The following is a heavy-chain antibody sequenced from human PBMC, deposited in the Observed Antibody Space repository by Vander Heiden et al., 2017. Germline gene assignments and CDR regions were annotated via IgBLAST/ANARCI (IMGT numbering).Heavy chain of an antibody. CDR2: IYYSGST. Sequence: SPCLTCTVSDRSISRSSYYWGWIRQPPGKGLEWIGSIYYSGSTYYNPSLKSRVTISVDTSKNQFSLKLSSVTAADTAVYYCARHAAVYCGGDCYPHWGQGTLVTVSS. J-gene: IGHJ4*02. CDR1: DRSISRSSYY. D-gene: IGHD2-21*02. V-gene: IGHV4-39*01. CDR3: ARHAAVYCGGDCYPH.